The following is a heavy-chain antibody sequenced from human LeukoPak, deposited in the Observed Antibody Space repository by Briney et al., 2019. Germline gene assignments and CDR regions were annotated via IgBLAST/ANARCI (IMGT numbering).Heavy chain of an antibody. CDR1: GGTFSSYA. D-gene: IGHD2-15*01. CDR3: ARFRRGGGSCYADY. Sequence: GASVKVSCKASGGTFSSYAISWVRQAPGQGLEWMGGIIPIFGTANYAQKFQGRVTITADESTSTAYMELSSLRSEDTAVYYCARFRRGGGSCYADYWGQGTLVTVSS. CDR2: IIPIFGTA. J-gene: IGHJ4*02. V-gene: IGHV1-69*13.